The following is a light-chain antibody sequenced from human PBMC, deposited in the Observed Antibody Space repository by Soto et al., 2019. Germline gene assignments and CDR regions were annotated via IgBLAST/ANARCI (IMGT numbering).Light chain of an antibody. CDR3: ATWDSSLSVGL. CDR2: ENN. CDR1: SSDIGSNY. Sequence: QSVLTQPPSVSAAPGQKVTISCSGSSSDIGSNYASWYHQLPGTAPKLLIYENNKRPSGIPDRISGSKSGTAATLAITGLQTGDEGDYYCATWDSSLSVGLFGGGTKLT. J-gene: IGLJ2*01. V-gene: IGLV1-51*01.